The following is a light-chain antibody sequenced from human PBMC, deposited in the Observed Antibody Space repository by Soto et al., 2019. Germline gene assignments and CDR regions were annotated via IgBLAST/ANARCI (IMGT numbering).Light chain of an antibody. V-gene: IGLV2-14*01. Sequence: QSVLTQPASVSGSPGRSITISCTGTSSDVGGYNYVSWYQQHPGKAPKLMIYEVSNRPSWVSNRFSGSKSGNTPSLPISGLQAEDEADYYCSSYTSSSTSVFGTGTKVTVL. J-gene: IGLJ1*01. CDR3: SSYTSSSTSV. CDR2: EVS. CDR1: SSDVGGYNY.